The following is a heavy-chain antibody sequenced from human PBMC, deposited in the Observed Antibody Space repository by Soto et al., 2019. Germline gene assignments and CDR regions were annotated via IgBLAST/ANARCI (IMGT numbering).Heavy chain of an antibody. CDR2: INHSGST. Sequence: SETLSLTCAVYGGSFSGYYWSWIRQPPGKGLEWIGEINHSGSTNYNPSLKSRVTISVDTSKNQFSLKLSSVTAADTAVYYCARGGGTYYDFWSGYYKALGYYYGMDVWGQGTTVTVS. J-gene: IGHJ6*02. V-gene: IGHV4-34*01. CDR1: GGSFSGYY. D-gene: IGHD3-3*01. CDR3: ARGGGTYYDFWSGYYKALGYYYGMDV.